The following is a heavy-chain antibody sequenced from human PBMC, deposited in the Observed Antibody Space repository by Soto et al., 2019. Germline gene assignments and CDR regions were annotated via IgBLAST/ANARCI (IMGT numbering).Heavy chain of an antibody. V-gene: IGHV3-30*04. CDR1: GFTFSFYA. J-gene: IGHJ4*02. CDR2: ISYNGRNK. CDR3: ARQAKIGDRSQFYFDS. Sequence: QVQLVESGGDVVQPGRSLRLSCAASGFTFSFYAMHWVRQAPGKGLEWVAVISYNGRNKHYVDSVKGRFTISRDNSQDTLYLQMDSLRPEATAVYYCARQAKIGDRSQFYFDSWGQGTLVTVSS. D-gene: IGHD3-16*01.